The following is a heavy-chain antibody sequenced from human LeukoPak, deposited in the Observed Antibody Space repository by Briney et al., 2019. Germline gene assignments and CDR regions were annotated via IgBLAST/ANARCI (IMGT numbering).Heavy chain of an antibody. V-gene: IGHV4-4*07. Sequence: SETLSLTCTVSGGSISSYYWSWIRQPAGKGLEWIGRIYTSESTNYNPSLKSRVTMSVDTSKNQFSLKLSSVTAADTAVYYCARDHYGSGSYIVYYYYYMDVWGKGTTVTVSS. CDR2: IYTSEST. CDR3: ARDHYGSGSYIVYYYYYMDV. D-gene: IGHD3-10*01. J-gene: IGHJ6*03. CDR1: GGSISSYY.